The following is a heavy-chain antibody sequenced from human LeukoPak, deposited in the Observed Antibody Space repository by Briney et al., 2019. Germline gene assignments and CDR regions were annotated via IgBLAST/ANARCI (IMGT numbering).Heavy chain of an antibody. V-gene: IGHV4-39*07. J-gene: IGHJ4*02. CDR2: FYYSGST. Sequence: SETLSLTCTVSGGSISSSSYYWGWIRQPPGKGLEWIGSFYYSGSTYYNPSLKSRVTISADTSKNQFSLKLSSVTAADTAVYYCASRKLGNDYWGQGTLVTVSS. CDR1: GGSISSSSYY. CDR3: ASRKLGNDY. D-gene: IGHD7-27*01.